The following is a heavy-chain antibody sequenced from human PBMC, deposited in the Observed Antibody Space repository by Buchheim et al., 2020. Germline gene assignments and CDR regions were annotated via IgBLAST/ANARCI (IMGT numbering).Heavy chain of an antibody. CDR2: IYWDDDK. CDR3: AHRLLAVSSSQWFDP. J-gene: IGHJ5*02. Sequence: QITLKESGPTVVKPTQTLTLTCTFSGFSLSTSRVGVGWVRRPPGKALEWLALIYWDDDKRYNPSLKTRLTIAKATSKNQVGLTMTNMDPADTGTYFCAHRLLAVSSSQWFDPWGPGTL. V-gene: IGHV2-5*02. CDR1: GFSLSTSRVG. D-gene: IGHD6-13*01.